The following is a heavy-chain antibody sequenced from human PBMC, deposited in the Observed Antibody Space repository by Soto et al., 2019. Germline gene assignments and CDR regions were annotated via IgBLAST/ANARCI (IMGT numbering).Heavy chain of an antibody. Sequence: EVQLLESGGGLVQPGGSLRLSCAASGFTFSSYAMSWVRQAPGKGLEWVSAISGSGGSTYYADSVKGRFTISRDNSKNTLYLHMNSLRAEDTAVYYCAKDPLNCSGGSCFRSVYFQHWGQGTLVTVSS. CDR3: AKDPLNCSGGSCFRSVYFQH. CDR2: ISGSGGST. CDR1: GFTFSSYA. D-gene: IGHD2-15*01. J-gene: IGHJ1*01. V-gene: IGHV3-23*01.